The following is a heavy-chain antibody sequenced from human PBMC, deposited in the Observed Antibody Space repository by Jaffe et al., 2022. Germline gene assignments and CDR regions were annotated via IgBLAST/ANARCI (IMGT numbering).Heavy chain of an antibody. V-gene: IGHV1-46*01. CDR2: INPSGGST. J-gene: IGHJ4*02. Sequence: QVQLVQSGAEVKKPGASVKVSCKASGYTFTSYYMHWVRQAPGQGLEWMGIINPSGGSTSYAQKFQGRVTMTRDTSTSTVYMELSSLRSEDTAVYYCARDLHIAAAGTGFDYWGQGTLVTVSS. D-gene: IGHD6-13*01. CDR1: GYTFTSYY. CDR3: ARDLHIAAAGTGFDY.